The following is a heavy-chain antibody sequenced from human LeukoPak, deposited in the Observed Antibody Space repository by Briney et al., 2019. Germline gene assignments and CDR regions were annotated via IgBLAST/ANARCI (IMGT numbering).Heavy chain of an antibody. CDR1: GFTFSSYA. Sequence: PGRSLRLSCAASGFTFSSYAMHWVRQAPGKGLEWVAVISYDGSNKYYADSVKGRFTISRDNSKNTLYLQMNSLRAEDTAVYYCARDHFAYYDFWSGYYTYNWFDPWGQGTLVTVSS. J-gene: IGHJ5*02. CDR3: ARDHFAYYDFWSGYYTYNWFDP. V-gene: IGHV3-30-3*01. CDR2: ISYDGSNK. D-gene: IGHD3-3*01.